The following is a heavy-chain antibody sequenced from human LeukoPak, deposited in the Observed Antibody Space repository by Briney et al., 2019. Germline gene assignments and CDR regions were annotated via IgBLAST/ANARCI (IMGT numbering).Heavy chain of an antibody. Sequence: PGGSLRLSCAVSGFTLSSYNMNWVRQAPGKGLEWVGFIRSEAYDGTTDYAASVKGRFTISRDDSKRIAYLQMNRLKSEDTAVYYCTRPASSVVGRRDAFYYYYMDVWGKGTTVTISS. CDR1: GFTLSSYN. CDR2: IRSEAYDGTT. J-gene: IGHJ6*03. CDR3: TRPASSVVGRRDAFYYYYMDV. D-gene: IGHD6-19*01. V-gene: IGHV3-49*04.